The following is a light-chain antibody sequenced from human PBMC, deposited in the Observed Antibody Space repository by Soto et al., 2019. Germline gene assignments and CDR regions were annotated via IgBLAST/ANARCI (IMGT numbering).Light chain of an antibody. CDR1: QSVSSSY. CDR3: QQYESSVT. V-gene: IGKV3-20*01. J-gene: IGKJ4*01. CDR2: GAS. Sequence: EIVLTQSPGTLSLSPGERVTLSCRASQSVSSSYLAWYQQKPGQAPRLLIYGASSRATGIPDRFSGSGSGTDFTLTISRLEPEDFAVYYCQQYESSVTFGGGTKVDIK.